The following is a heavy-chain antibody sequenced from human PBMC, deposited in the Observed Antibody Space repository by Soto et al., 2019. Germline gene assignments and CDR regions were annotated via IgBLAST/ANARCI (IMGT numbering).Heavy chain of an antibody. D-gene: IGHD3-22*01. Sequence: QVQLVQSGAEVKKPGASVKVSCKASGYTFTSYGISWVRQAPGQGLEWMGWISAYNGNTNYAQKLRGRVTMTTDTSTSTAYMELRSLRSDDTAVYYCARDRNYYDSSGYYPYGMDVWGQGTTVTVSS. V-gene: IGHV1-18*01. CDR3: ARDRNYYDSSGYYPYGMDV. CDR1: GYTFTSYG. J-gene: IGHJ6*02. CDR2: ISAYNGNT.